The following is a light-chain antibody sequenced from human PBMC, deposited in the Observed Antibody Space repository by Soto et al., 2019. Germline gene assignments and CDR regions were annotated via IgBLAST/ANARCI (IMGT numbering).Light chain of an antibody. V-gene: IGKV1D-16*01. J-gene: IGKJ4*01. Sequence: DVQMTQSPSSLSASVGDRVTITCRASQDINSWLAWYQQKPGNAPKSLIYAASSLQTGVPSRFRGSASGTHFTLTSSNLQPEDSATYYCQQDNMYPLTFGGGTKVEIK. CDR1: QDINSW. CDR2: AAS. CDR3: QQDNMYPLT.